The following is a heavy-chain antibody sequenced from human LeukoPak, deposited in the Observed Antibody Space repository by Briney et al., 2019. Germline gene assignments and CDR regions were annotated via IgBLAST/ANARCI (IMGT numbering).Heavy chain of an antibody. J-gene: IGHJ4*02. CDR1: GFTFSSYS. CDR2: ISSSSSYI. Sequence: GGSLRLSCAASGFTFSSYSMNWVRQAPGKGLEWVSSISSSSSYIYYADSVKGRFTISRDNAGNSLYLQMNSLRAEDTAVYYCARAIVYDYVWGSYRSDPFDYWGQGTLVTVSS. V-gene: IGHV3-21*01. CDR3: ARAIVYDYVWGSYRSDPFDY. D-gene: IGHD3-16*02.